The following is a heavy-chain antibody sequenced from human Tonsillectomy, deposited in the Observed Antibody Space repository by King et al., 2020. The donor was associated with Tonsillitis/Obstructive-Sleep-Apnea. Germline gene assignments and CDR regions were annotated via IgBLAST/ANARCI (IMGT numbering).Heavy chain of an antibody. Sequence: TLKESGPTLVKPTQTLTLTCTFSEFSLNTGGVGGGWIRQPPGKAREWLALIYWDDDKRYSPSLKNRLTITKDTSKNQVVLKMTNMDPVDTATFYCARGTYVSDAFDIWGQGTMVTVSS. CDR2: IYWDDDK. V-gene: IGHV2-5*02. D-gene: IGHD3-16*01. CDR1: EFSLNTGGVG. CDR3: ARGTYVSDAFDI. J-gene: IGHJ3*02.